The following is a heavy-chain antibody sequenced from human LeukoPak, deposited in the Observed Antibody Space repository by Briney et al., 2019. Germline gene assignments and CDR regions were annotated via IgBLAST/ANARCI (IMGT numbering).Heavy chain of an antibody. J-gene: IGHJ4*02. V-gene: IGHV3-21*01. CDR2: ISSSSSYI. Sequence: PGGSLRLSCAASGFTFSSYSMNWVRQAPGKGLEWVSSISSSSSYIYYADSVKGRFTISRDNAKNSLYLQMNSLRAEDTAVYYCARDPPYSGGWFWEGYWGQGTLVTVSS. CDR3: ARDPPYSGGWFWEGY. CDR1: GFTFSSYS. D-gene: IGHD6-19*01.